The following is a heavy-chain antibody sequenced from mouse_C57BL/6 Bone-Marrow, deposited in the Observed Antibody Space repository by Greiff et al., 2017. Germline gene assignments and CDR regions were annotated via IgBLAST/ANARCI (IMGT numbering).Heavy chain of an antibody. CDR1: GYTFTSYW. CDR2: IDPSDSYT. J-gene: IGHJ2*01. CDR3: AREGDDY. V-gene: IGHV1-50*01. D-gene: IGHD3-3*01. Sequence: QVHVKQSGAELVKPGASVKLSCKASGYTFTSYWMQWVKQRPGQGLEWIGEIDPSDSYTNYNQKFKGKATLPVHTSSSTAYMQLSRLTSEDSAVYYCAREGDDYWGQGTTLTVSS.